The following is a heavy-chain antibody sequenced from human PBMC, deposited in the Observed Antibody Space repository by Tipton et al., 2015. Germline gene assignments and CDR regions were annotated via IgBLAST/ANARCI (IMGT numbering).Heavy chain of an antibody. CDR3: ARCAHSGSYHNAFDI. CDR2: IYDSGST. V-gene: IGHV4-4*02. Sequence: GLVKPSGTLSLTCSVSGDSISSSNWWSWVRQPPGKGLEWIGHIYDSGSTNYDPSLKSRVTISVDTSKNQFSLRLYSVTASDTAVYYCARCAHSGSYHNAFDIWGRGTMVTVSS. CDR1: GDSISSSNW. J-gene: IGHJ3*02. D-gene: IGHD1-26*01.